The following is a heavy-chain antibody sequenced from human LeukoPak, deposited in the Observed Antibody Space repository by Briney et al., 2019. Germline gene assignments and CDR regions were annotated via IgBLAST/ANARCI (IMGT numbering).Heavy chain of an antibody. J-gene: IGHJ4*02. CDR3: ARKKDSSGWYGVGY. V-gene: IGHV1-8*02. D-gene: IGHD6-19*01. CDR2: MNPNSGNT. CDR1: GYTFTSYG. Sequence: VASVKVSCKASGYTFTSYGISWVRQAPGQGLEWMGWMNPNSGNTGYAQKFQGRVTMTRNTSISTAYMELSSLRSEDTAVYYCARKKDSSGWYGVGYWGQGTLVTVSS.